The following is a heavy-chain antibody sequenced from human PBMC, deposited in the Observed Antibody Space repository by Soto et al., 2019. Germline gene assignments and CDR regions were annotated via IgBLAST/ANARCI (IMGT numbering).Heavy chain of an antibody. V-gene: IGHV1-18*01. J-gene: IGHJ6*02. CDR2: ISAYNGNT. CDR3: ARVVATVAGPYGMDV. CDR1: GYTFTSYV. D-gene: IGHD6-19*01. Sequence: QVQLVQSGAEVTKPGASVKVSCRASGYTFTSYVISWVRQAPAQWLEWMGWISAYNGNTNFAQKLQGRVTMTTDTSTSTAYMELRSRRSDDTAVYYCARVVATVAGPYGMDVWGQGTTVTVSS.